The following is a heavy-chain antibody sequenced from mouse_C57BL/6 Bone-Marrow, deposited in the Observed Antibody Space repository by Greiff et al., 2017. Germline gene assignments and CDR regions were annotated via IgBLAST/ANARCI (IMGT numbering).Heavy chain of an antibody. CDR3: AREGGKGNAMDY. CDR2: IYPGSGST. V-gene: IGHV1-55*01. J-gene: IGHJ4*01. CDR1: GYTFTSYW. Sequence: QVQLQQSGAELVKPGASVKISCKASGYTFTSYWITWVKQRPGQGLEWIGDIYPGSGSTNYNEQFKSKATLTVDTSSSTAYMQLSSLTSEDSAVYYCAREGGKGNAMDYWGQGASVTVSS. D-gene: IGHD2-1*01.